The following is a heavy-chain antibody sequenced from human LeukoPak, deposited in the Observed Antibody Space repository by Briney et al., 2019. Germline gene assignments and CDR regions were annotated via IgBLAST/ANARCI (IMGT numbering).Heavy chain of an antibody. CDR2: FDPEDGET. V-gene: IGHV1-24*01. D-gene: IGHD6-6*01. CDR1: GYTLTELS. Sequence: ASVKVSCKVSGYTLTELSMHWMRQAPGQGLEWMGGFDPEDGETIYAQKFQGRVTMTEDTSTDTAYMELSSLRSEDTAVYYCATIVAARPNYYYYYYMDVWGKGTTVTVSS. J-gene: IGHJ6*03. CDR3: ATIVAARPNYYYYYYMDV.